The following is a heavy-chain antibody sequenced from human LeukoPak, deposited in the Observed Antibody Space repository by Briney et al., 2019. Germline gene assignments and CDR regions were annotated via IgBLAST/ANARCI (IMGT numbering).Heavy chain of an antibody. CDR1: GFTFSSYV. CDR3: AKRVSGTTFY. V-gene: IGHV3-23*01. D-gene: IGHD1-1*01. J-gene: IGHJ4*02. CDR2: ISGSGATT. Sequence: GGSLRLSCAASGFTFSSYVMCWVRQAPGKGLEWVSAISGSGATTYYADSVKGRFTISRDNSKNTLYLHMNSLRAEDTAVYYCAKRVSGTTFYWGQGTLVTVSS.